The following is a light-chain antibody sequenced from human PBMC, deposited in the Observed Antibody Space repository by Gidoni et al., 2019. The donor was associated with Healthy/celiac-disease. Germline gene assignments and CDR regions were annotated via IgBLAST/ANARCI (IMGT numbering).Light chain of an antibody. CDR2: DVS. CDR1: SSYVGRYNY. J-gene: IGLJ2*01. CDR3: SSYTSSSTLV. Sequence: QSALTQTASVSGSPGQSITISCTGTSSYVGRYNYVSWYQQHPGKAPKLMIYDVSNRPSGVSNRFSGSKSGNTASLTISGLQAEDEADYYCSSYTSSSTLVFGGGTKLTVL. V-gene: IGLV2-14*01.